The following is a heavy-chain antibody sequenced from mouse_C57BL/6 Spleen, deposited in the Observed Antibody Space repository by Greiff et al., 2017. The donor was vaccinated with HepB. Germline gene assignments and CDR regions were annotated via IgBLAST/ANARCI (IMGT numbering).Heavy chain of an antibody. CDR1: GYSITSGYY. CDR3: ARGDYGYDATLHFDY. J-gene: IGHJ2*01. CDR2: ISYDGSN. V-gene: IGHV3-6*01. D-gene: IGHD2-2*01. Sequence: DVQLQESGPGLVKPSQSLSLTCSVSGYSITSGYYWNWIRQFPGNKLEWMGYISYDGSNNYNPSLKNRISITRDTSKNQFFLQLNSVTTEDTATYDCARGDYGYDATLHFDYWGQGTTLTVSS.